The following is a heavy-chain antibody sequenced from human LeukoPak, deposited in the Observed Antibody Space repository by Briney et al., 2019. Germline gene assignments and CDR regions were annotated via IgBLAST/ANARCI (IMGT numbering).Heavy chain of an antibody. CDR2: IYYSGST. CDR3: ARELYYYDSSGHYVSGFFDY. J-gene: IGHJ4*02. Sequence: SETLSPTCTVSGGSFSSYYWSWIRQPPGKGLEWIGYIYYSGSTNYNPSLKSRVTISVDTSKNQFSLKLSSVTAADTAVYYCARELYYYDSSGHYVSGFFDYWGQGTLVTVSS. D-gene: IGHD3-22*01. V-gene: IGHV4-59*01. CDR1: GGSFSSYY.